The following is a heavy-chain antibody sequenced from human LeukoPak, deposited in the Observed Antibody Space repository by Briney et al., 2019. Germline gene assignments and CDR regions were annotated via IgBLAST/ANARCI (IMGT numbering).Heavy chain of an antibody. D-gene: IGHD2-21*02. V-gene: IGHV1-46*01. CDR2: INPSSAIT. Sequence: EASVKVSCKASGYTFTSYYMHWVRQAPGQGLEWMGIINPSSAITSYAQKFQGRVTMTRDTSTSTFYMELSSLRSEDTAVYYCARGSVVVTAAMNDYWGQGTLVTVS. CDR1: GYTFTSYY. CDR3: ARGSVVVTAAMNDY. J-gene: IGHJ4*02.